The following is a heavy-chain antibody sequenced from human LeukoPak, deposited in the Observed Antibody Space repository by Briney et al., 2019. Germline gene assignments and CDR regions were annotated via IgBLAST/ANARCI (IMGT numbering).Heavy chain of an antibody. CDR2: ISGGGSTK. CDR3: ARSTRRDTEVALAEYFQH. J-gene: IGHJ1*01. V-gene: IGHV3-11*01. Sequence: GGSLRLSCAASGFTFSDYYMSWIRQAPGKGLEWVSYISGGGSTKYYADSVKGRFTISRDNAQNSLSLQMNSLRAEDTAVYYCARSTRRDTEVALAEYFQHWGQGTLVTVSS. CDR1: GFTFSDYY. D-gene: IGHD5-18*01.